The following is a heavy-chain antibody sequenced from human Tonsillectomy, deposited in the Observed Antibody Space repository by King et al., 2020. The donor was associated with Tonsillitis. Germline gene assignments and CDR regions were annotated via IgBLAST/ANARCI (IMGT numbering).Heavy chain of an antibody. V-gene: IGHV4-38-2*01. J-gene: IGHJ3*02. Sequence: VQLQESGPGLVKPSETLSLTCAVSGYSISSGYYWGWIRQPPGKGLEWIGSIYHSGSTYYNPSLKSRVTISVDTPKNQFSLKLSSVTAADTAVYYCARSEPITMIVVVINLDAFDIWGQGTMVTVSS. CDR1: GYSISSGYY. CDR2: IYHSGST. CDR3: ARSEPITMIVVVINLDAFDI. D-gene: IGHD3-22*01.